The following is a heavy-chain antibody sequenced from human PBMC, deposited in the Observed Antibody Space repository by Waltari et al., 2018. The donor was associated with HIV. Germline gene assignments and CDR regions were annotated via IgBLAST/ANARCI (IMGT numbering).Heavy chain of an antibody. J-gene: IGHJ6*02. CDR3: ARASMATVGRYYYYYGMDV. Sequence: QVQLVQSGAEVKKPGSSVKVSCKASGGTFSSYAISWVRQAPGPRLEWMGGIIPIFGRTNYAQKCHGRGTITADESTSTAYMGLSGLRSEDTAVYYCARASMATVGRYYYYYGMDVWGQGTTVTVSS. CDR2: IIPIFGRT. V-gene: IGHV1-69*01. CDR1: GGTFSSYA. D-gene: IGHD4-4*01.